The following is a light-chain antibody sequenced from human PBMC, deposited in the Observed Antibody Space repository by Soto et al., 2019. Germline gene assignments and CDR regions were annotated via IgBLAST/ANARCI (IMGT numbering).Light chain of an antibody. J-gene: IGKJ1*01. CDR2: RVS. V-gene: IGKV1-5*03. CDR1: QTPSDY. CDR3: QQYKSYPWT. Sequence: DIQMIQSPSTLSASVGDRVTITCRASQTPSDYLAWYQQKPGKAPKFLIYRVSTLESGVPSRFSGAGSGTEFSLTISSLQPDDFATYYCQQYKSYPWTFGQGTKVDIK.